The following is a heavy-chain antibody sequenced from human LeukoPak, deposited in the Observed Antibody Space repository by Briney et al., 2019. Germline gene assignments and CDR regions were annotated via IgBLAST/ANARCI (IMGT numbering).Heavy chain of an antibody. D-gene: IGHD3-22*01. J-gene: IGHJ3*02. Sequence: GGSLRLSCAASGFTFRSYAMNWVRQAPGKGLEWVSSISGSSDDIYYADSVKGRFTISRDNAKNSLYLQMNSLRAEDTAVYYCASTYYYDSSGYSIDAFDIWGQGTMVTVSS. CDR1: GFTFRSYA. CDR2: ISGSSDDI. V-gene: IGHV3-21*01. CDR3: ASTYYYDSSGYSIDAFDI.